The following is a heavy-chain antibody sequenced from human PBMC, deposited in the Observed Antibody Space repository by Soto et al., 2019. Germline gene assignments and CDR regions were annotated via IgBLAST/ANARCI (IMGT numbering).Heavy chain of an antibody. J-gene: IGHJ4*02. V-gene: IGHV4-39*01. CDR1: GSSISSSSYY. Sequence: QLQLQESGPGLVKPSETLSLTCTVSGSSISSSSYYWGWIRQPPGQGLEWIGSIYYSGSAYSNPSLKSRVTLSVDTSKNHFSLKLSSVTAADTAVYYCARHPVLGGPWGYWGQGTLVTVSS. CDR2: IYYSGSA. CDR3: ARHPVLGGPWGY. D-gene: IGHD3-16*01.